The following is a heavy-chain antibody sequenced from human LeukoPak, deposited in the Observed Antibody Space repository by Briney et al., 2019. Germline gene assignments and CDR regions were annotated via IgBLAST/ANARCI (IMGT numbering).Heavy chain of an antibody. CDR1: GGSISNSY. Sequence: ETLSLTSTGPGGSISNSYFTWVRQPSGQGLGWIGRMYFSGTPNYNPSLCSRVTISIETSRNQFSLRLNSVTAADTAVYYCARENYYDSSGYSEGMDVWGQGTTVTVS. D-gene: IGHD3-22*01. CDR3: ARENYYDSSGYSEGMDV. CDR2: MYFSGTP. J-gene: IGHJ6*02. V-gene: IGHV4-4*07.